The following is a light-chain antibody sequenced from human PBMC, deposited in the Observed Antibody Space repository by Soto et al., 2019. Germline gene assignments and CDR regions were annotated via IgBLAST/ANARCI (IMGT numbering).Light chain of an antibody. J-gene: IGKJ5*01. V-gene: IGKV3-11*01. Sequence: IVLTQSPSTVSLSPGERATLSCRATESVSTYLAWYQQKPGRAPRLLIYDASRRATGIPARFSGSGSGTGFTLTISSLEPEDFALYYCQQRSKWPITFGQGTLPEVK. CDR1: ESVSTY. CDR3: QQRSKWPIT. CDR2: DAS.